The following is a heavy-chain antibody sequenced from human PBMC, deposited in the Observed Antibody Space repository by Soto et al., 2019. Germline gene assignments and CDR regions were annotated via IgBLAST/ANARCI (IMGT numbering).Heavy chain of an antibody. Sequence: SLTCAVSGYSISSGYYWGWIRQPPGKGLEWIGSIYHSGSTYYNPSLKSRVTISVDTSKNQFSLKLSSVTAADAAVYYCAREGGTTIRFYYYYGMDVWGQGTTVTVSS. J-gene: IGHJ6*02. CDR3: AREGGTTIRFYYYYGMDV. D-gene: IGHD1-7*01. V-gene: IGHV4-38-2*02. CDR1: GYSISSGYY. CDR2: IYHSGST.